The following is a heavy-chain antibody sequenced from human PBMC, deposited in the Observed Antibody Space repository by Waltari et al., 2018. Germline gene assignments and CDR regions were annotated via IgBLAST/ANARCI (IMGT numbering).Heavy chain of an antibody. J-gene: IGHJ4*02. D-gene: IGHD5-18*01. CDR1: GLTFSSYE. CDR3: ARSIQLRV. CDR2: ISISGSTL. Sequence: EVQLVESGGGLVQPGGSLRLYGAASGLTFSSYEMNWVRQAPGKGLWWVSYISISGSTLYYAASVKCRFTIAIDNAKNSLYLQMNSLRAEDTAVYYCARSIQLRVWGQGTLVTVSS. V-gene: IGHV3-48*03.